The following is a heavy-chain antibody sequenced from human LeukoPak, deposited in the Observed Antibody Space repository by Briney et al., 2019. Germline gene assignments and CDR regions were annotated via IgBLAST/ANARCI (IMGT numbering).Heavy chain of an antibody. Sequence: ASVKVSCKASGYTFTNYGVSWVRQARGQGLEWMGWLSTYNGNTNYAQQLQGRVTMTTDTSTSTAYMELRSLRSDDTAVYYCARAGGWARVDYKADVFHIWGQGTMVTVSS. CDR2: LSTYNGNT. CDR3: ARAGGWARVDYKADVFHI. D-gene: IGHD6-19*01. J-gene: IGHJ3*02. CDR1: GYTFTNYG. V-gene: IGHV1-18*01.